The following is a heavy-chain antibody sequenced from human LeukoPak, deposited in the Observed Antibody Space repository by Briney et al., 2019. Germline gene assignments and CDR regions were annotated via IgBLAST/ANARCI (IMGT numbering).Heavy chain of an antibody. Sequence: GGSLRLSCAASGFTFRYYWMHWVRQAPGKGLVWVSRISSDGSTTDYLDSVKGRFTISRDNAKNTLFLQMDSLRAEDTAVYYCAKDLFTVTTSRDYWGQGTLVTVSS. V-gene: IGHV3-74*01. J-gene: IGHJ4*02. CDR3: AKDLFTVTTSRDY. CDR2: ISSDGSTT. CDR1: GFTFRYYW. D-gene: IGHD4-11*01.